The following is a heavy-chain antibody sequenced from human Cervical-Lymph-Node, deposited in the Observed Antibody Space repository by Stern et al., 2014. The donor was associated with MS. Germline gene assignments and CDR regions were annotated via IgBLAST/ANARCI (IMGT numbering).Heavy chain of an antibody. CDR2: ISSGSTYL. D-gene: IGHD2-2*01. J-gene: IGHJ5*02. CDR1: GFTFSNYT. V-gene: IGHV3-21*01. CDR3: ARAAAIGVNWFDP. Sequence: VQLVESGGGLVKPGGSLRLSCATSGFTFSNYTMNWVRQAPGKGLARVSSISSGSTYLFYADSVQGRFTIFRDNAKNSLYLQMNSLRAEDTALYYCARAAAIGVNWFDPWGQGTLVTVSS.